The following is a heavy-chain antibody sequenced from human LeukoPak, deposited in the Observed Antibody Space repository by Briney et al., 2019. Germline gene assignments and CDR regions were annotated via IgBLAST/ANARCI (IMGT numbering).Heavy chain of an antibody. D-gene: IGHD6-13*01. Sequence: ASVKVSCKASGYTFTSYDINWVRQATGQGLEWMGWMNPNSGNTGYAQKFQGRVTMTRNTSISTAYMELGSLRSEDTAVYYCAREHSYSSSPLNWFDPWGQGTLVTVSS. J-gene: IGHJ5*02. CDR3: AREHSYSSSPLNWFDP. CDR1: GYTFTSYD. CDR2: MNPNSGNT. V-gene: IGHV1-8*01.